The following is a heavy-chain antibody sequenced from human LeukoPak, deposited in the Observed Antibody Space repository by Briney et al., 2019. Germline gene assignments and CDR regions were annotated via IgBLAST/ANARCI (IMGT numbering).Heavy chain of an antibody. D-gene: IGHD3-10*01. CDR2: INPSGGSA. V-gene: IGHV1-46*01. CDR1: EYTFTSYY. CDR3: ARSFRRGYYGSGSPAVDY. J-gene: IGHJ4*02. Sequence: ASVKVSCKASEYTFTSYYMHWVRQAPGQGLEWMGIINPSGGSASYAQKFQGRVTMTRDTSTSTVYMELSSLRSEDTAVYYCARSFRRGYYGSGSPAVDYWGQGTLVTVSS.